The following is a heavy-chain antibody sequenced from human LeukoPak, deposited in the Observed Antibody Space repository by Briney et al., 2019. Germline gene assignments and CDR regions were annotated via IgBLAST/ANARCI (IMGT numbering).Heavy chain of an antibody. CDR2: ISYDGSNK. Sequence: GGSLRLSCAASGFAFSSYAMHWVRQAPGKGLGWVAVISYDGSNKYYADSVKGRFTISRDHSKNTLYLQMNSLRAEDTAVYYCARAPSSSWYEGYFDLWGRGTLVTVSS. CDR3: ARAPSSSWYEGYFDL. V-gene: IGHV3-30-3*01. D-gene: IGHD6-13*01. J-gene: IGHJ2*01. CDR1: GFAFSSYA.